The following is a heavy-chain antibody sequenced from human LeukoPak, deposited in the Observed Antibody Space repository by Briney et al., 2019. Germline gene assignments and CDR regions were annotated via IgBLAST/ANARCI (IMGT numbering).Heavy chain of an antibody. J-gene: IGHJ4*02. CDR2: IYSDNT. CDR3: AKATGNLGN. D-gene: IGHD1-1*01. CDR1: GFTVTSNS. V-gene: IGHV3-53*01. Sequence: GGSLRLSCTVSGFTVTSNSMSWVRQAPGKGLEWVSFIYSDNTHYSDSVKGRFTISRDNSKSTLYLQMISLTVEDTAKYYCAKATGNLGNWGQGTLVTVSS.